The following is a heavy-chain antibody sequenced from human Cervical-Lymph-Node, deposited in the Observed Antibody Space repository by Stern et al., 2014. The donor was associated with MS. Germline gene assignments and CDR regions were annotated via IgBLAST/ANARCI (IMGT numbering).Heavy chain of an antibody. V-gene: IGHV1-46*03. CDR1: VDSFASYP. Sequence: QVQLGQSGAEVKKPGASVKVSCKASVDSFASYPIHWLRQAPGQGTVCMGIVKPTDRRTTYAQTFKGRVTMTRDTSTRTVYMELSSLRPEETAMYFCANPLPYANWGQGTRVTVSS. CDR3: ANPLPYAN. CDR2: VKPTDRRT. D-gene: IGHD4-17*01. J-gene: IGHJ1*01.